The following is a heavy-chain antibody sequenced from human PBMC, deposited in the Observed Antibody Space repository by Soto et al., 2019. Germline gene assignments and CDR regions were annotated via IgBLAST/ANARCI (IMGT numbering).Heavy chain of an antibody. J-gene: IGHJ6*02. V-gene: IGHV4-31*03. CDR2: MYYIGTT. D-gene: IGHD2-21*02. CDR3: ARGDSWQNGGDEDFYNGLDV. Sequence: QVHLQESGPGLVQPSQTLSLTCTVSGDSITSGGYYWSWIRQLPGTGLEWIGYMYYIGTTYYNPSLKGRVTISPIWSTTQLSLKLHSVTAADTAVYYCARGDSWQNGGDEDFYNGLDVLGRGTTVTVSS. CDR1: GDSITSGGYY.